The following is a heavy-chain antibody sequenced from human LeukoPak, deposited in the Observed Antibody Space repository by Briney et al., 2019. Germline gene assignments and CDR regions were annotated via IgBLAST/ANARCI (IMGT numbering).Heavy chain of an antibody. Sequence: GRSLRLSCAASGFTFSSYGMHWVRQAPGKGLEWVAVISYDGSNKYYADSVKGRFTISRDNRKNTLYLQMNNLRAEDTAVYYCARDPHGYWWFDPWGQGTLVTVSS. D-gene: IGHD3-22*01. CDR3: ARDPHGYWWFDP. V-gene: IGHV3-30*03. CDR1: GFTFSSYG. J-gene: IGHJ5*02. CDR2: ISYDGSNK.